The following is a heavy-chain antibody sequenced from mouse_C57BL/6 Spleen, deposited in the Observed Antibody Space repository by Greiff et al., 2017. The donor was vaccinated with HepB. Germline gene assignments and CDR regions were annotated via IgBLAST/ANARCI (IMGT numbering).Heavy chain of an antibody. CDR1: GYTFTNYW. V-gene: IGHV1-63*01. J-gene: IGHJ2*01. CDR3: ARGNYGDGFDY. CDR2: IYPGGGYT. D-gene: IGHD2-13*01. Sequence: VKLMESGAELVRPGTSVKMSCKASGYTFTNYWIGWAKQRPGHGLEWIGDIYPGGGYTNYNEKFKGKATLTADKSSSTAYMQFSSLTSEDSAIYSCARGNYGDGFDYWGQGTTLTVSS.